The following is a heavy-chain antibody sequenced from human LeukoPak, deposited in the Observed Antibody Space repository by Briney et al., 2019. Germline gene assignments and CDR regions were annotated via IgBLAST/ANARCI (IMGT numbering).Heavy chain of an antibody. Sequence: GGSLRLSCAASGFTFSSYAMHWVRQAPGKGLEWVAVISYDGSNKYYADSVKGRFTISRDNSKNTLYLQMNSLRAEDTAVYYCARDLDYGGNHFDYWGQGTLVTVSS. CDR1: GFTFSSYA. D-gene: IGHD4-23*01. J-gene: IGHJ4*02. CDR3: ARDLDYGGNHFDY. V-gene: IGHV3-30-3*01. CDR2: ISYDGSNK.